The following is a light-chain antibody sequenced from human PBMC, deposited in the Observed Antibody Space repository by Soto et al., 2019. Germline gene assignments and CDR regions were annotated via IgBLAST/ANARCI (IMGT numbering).Light chain of an antibody. V-gene: IGKV1-39*01. J-gene: IGKJ4*01. CDR2: TTS. CDR1: QSISRF. Sequence: DIQMTQSPPALSASVGDSITITCRASQSISRFLNWYQQKPGKAPKLLIYTTSNLENGVPSRFSGSGSGTDFTLTISSLQREDFATYYCQQSYSNILTFGGGTKVEVK. CDR3: QQSYSNILT.